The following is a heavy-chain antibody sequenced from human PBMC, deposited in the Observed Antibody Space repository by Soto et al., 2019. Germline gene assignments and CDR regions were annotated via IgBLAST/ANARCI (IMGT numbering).Heavy chain of an antibody. Sequence: EVQMVESGGVVVQPGGSLRLSCAASGFTFDDYTMHWVRQAPGKGLEWVSLISWDGGSTYYADSVKGRFTISRDNSKNSLYLQMNSLRTEDTAFYYCAKDRGYYDSSGYLDYWGQGTLVTVSS. J-gene: IGHJ4*02. CDR2: ISWDGGST. CDR3: AKDRGYYDSSGYLDY. V-gene: IGHV3-43*01. CDR1: GFTFDDYT. D-gene: IGHD3-22*01.